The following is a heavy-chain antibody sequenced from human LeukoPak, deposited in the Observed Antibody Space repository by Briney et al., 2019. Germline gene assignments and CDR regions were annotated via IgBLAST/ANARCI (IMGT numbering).Heavy chain of an antibody. CDR1: GYRFTGYY. CDR3: ARGYSNGWYHDY. Sequence: ASVKVSCKASGYRFTGYYMHWVRQAPGQGLEWMGWLNPNSGDTNYAQKFQGRVTFTRDTSASTVYMELSSLRSEDMAIYYCARGYSNGWYHDYWGQGTPVIVSS. J-gene: IGHJ4*02. V-gene: IGHV1-2*02. CDR2: LNPNSGDT. D-gene: IGHD6-19*01.